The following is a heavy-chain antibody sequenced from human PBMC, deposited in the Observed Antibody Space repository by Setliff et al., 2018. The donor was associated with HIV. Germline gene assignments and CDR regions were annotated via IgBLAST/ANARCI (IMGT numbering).Heavy chain of an antibody. V-gene: IGHV1-69*10. CDR1: GGTFSSYA. J-gene: IGHJ6*04. CDR3: ASGKGVRGVIIRGGLNV. Sequence: SVKVSCKASGGTFSSYAISWVRQAPGQGLEWMGGIIPILGIANYAKKFQGRVTITTDGSTSTAYMELSSLTSEDTAVYYCASGKGVRGVIIRGGLNVWGKGTTVTVSS. D-gene: IGHD3-10*01. CDR2: IIPILGIA.